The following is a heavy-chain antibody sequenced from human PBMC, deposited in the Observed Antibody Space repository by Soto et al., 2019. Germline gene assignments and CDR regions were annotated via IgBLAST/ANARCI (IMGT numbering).Heavy chain of an antibody. Sequence: SETLSLTFTVSGGSISNRDYYWSRIRQPPGKGLEWIGYIYYSGSTYYNPSLKSRVTISVDTSKNQFSLKLSSVTDADTAVYHCARGDYYGSGSYFAYWGQGTLVTVSS. V-gene: IGHV4-30-4*01. D-gene: IGHD3-10*01. CDR2: IYYSGST. J-gene: IGHJ4*02. CDR1: GGSISNRDYY. CDR3: ARGDYYGSGSYFAY.